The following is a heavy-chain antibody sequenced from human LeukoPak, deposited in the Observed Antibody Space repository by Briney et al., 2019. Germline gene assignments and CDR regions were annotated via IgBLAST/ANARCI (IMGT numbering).Heavy chain of an antibody. J-gene: IGHJ3*02. D-gene: IGHD3-9*01. CDR1: GYTFTGYY. Sequence: GASVKVSCKASGYTFTGYYMHWVRQAPGQGLEWMGRINPNSGGTNYAQKFQGRATMTRDTSISTAYMELSRLRSDDTAVYYCARDSDILTGYMAFDIWGQGTMVTVSS. CDR3: ARDSDILTGYMAFDI. CDR2: INPNSGGT. V-gene: IGHV1-2*06.